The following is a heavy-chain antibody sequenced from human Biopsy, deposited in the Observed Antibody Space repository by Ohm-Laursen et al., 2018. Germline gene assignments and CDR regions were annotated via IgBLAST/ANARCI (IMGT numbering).Heavy chain of an antibody. CDR3: TTYDNSGDYRDY. Sequence: LSLTWAASGFTFGDSAMHWVRQASGKGLEWIGRIRSKVNNYATAYAASVTGRFTISRDDSKNTAYLQMNSLKTEDTAVYYCTTYDNSGDYRDYWGQGTQVTVSS. D-gene: IGHD4-23*01. V-gene: IGHV3-73*01. CDR1: GFTFGDSA. CDR2: IRSKVNNYAT. J-gene: IGHJ4*02.